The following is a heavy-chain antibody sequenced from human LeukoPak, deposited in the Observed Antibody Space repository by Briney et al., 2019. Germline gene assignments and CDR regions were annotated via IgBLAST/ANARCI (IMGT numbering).Heavy chain of an antibody. D-gene: IGHD6-13*01. V-gene: IGHV1-2*02. CDR1: GYTFTGYF. Sequence: ASVKVSCKASGYTFTGYFMHWVRQAPGQGLEWMGWINPNCGGTNYAQNFQGRVTMTRDTSISTAYMELGRLRSDDTAFYYCARVLGYSSSWMDFWGQGTLVTVSS. CDR2: INPNCGGT. J-gene: IGHJ4*02. CDR3: ARVLGYSSSWMDF.